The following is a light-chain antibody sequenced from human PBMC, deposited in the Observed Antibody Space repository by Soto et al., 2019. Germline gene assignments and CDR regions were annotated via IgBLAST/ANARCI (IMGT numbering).Light chain of an antibody. CDR2: GNT. CDR3: QSYDNGLSGVV. CDR1: SSNIGAGYD. V-gene: IGLV1-40*01. Sequence: QSALTQPPSVSGAPGQRVTISCTGSSSNIGAGYDVHWYQQLPGTAPKLLIYGNTNRPSGVPDRFSGSKSGTSASLAITGLQAEDEADYYCQSYDNGLSGVVFDGGTKLTVL. J-gene: IGLJ2*01.